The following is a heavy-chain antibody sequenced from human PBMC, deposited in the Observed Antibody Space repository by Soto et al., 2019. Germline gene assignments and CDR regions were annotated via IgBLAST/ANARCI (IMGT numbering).Heavy chain of an antibody. J-gene: IGHJ4*02. D-gene: IGHD3-22*01. CDR3: ARDSSGYPHV. Sequence: ASVKVSCKASGYTFTSYAMHLVRQAPGQRLEWMGWINAGNGNTKYSQKFQGRVTITRDTSTSTAYMELRSLRSDDTAVYYCARDSSGYPHVWGQGTLVTVSS. V-gene: IGHV1-3*01. CDR1: GYTFTSYA. CDR2: INAGNGNT.